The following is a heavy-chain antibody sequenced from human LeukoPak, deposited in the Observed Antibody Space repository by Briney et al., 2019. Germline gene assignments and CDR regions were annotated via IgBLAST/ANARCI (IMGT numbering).Heavy chain of an antibody. D-gene: IGHD4-11*01. CDR1: GFTFSSYG. J-gene: IGHJ4*02. CDR2: ISYDGSNK. V-gene: IGHV3-30*18. CDR3: AKDLTTIKPPGLLSGFGY. Sequence: QPGRSLRLSCAASGFTFSSYGMHWVRQAPGKGLEWVAVISYDGSNKYYADSVKGRFTISRDNSKNTLYLQMNSLRAEDTAVYYCAKDLTTIKPPGLLSGFGYWGQGTLVTVSS.